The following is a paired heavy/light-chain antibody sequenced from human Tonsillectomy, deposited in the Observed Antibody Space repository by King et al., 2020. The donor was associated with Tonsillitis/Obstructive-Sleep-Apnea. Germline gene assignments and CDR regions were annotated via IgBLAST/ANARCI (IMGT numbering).Light chain of an antibody. Sequence: EIVMTQSPATLSVSPGERATLSCRASQSVSSNLAWYQQKPGQAPRLLIYGASIRATGIPARFSGSGSGTEFTLTISSLQSEDFAVYYCQQYNNWPPLTFGGGTKVEIK. V-gene: IGKV3D-15*01. CDR3: QQYNNWPPLT. CDR2: GAS. CDR1: QSVSSN. J-gene: IGKJ4*01.
Heavy chain of an antibody. CDR2: IIPIFGTA. J-gene: IGHJ6*03. D-gene: IGHD4-17*01. CDR1: GGTFSSYA. Sequence: QVQLVQSGAEVKKPGSSVKVSCKASGGTFSSYAISWVRQAPGQGLEWMGGIIPIFGTANYAQKFQGRVTITADESTSTAYMELSSLRSEDTAVYYCASYGDYVDPYYYYYMDVWGKGTTVTVSS. V-gene: IGHV1-69*12. CDR3: ASYGDYVDPYYYYYMDV.